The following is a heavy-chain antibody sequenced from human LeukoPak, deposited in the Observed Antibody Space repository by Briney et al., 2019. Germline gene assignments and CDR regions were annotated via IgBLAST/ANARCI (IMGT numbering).Heavy chain of an antibody. CDR3: ARDGQDNLTGFGY. D-gene: IGHD5-24*01. J-gene: IGHJ4*02. CDR1: SFSISSGYY. Sequence: SETLSLTCTVSSFSISSGYYWGWIRQPPGKGLEWIGSIYHRGDTYYNPSLKSRVTISLDTSKNQFSLKLDSVTAADTAVYYCARDGQDNLTGFGYWGQGTLVTVPS. V-gene: IGHV4-38-2*02. CDR2: IYHRGDT.